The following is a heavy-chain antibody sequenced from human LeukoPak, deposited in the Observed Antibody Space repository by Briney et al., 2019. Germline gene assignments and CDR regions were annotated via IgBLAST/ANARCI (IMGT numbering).Heavy chain of an antibody. D-gene: IGHD5-24*01. CDR3: ARSLDASWLQCPEF. CDR1: GYTFTRYG. Sequence: ASVKVSCKTSGYTFTRYGITWVRQAPGQGLEWMGWISTYNGNTNYAQKLQGRVTMTTDTSTSTAYMELRSLRYDDTAVYYCARSLDASWLQCPEFWGQGTLDTVSP. J-gene: IGHJ4*02. V-gene: IGHV1-18*01. CDR2: ISTYNGNT.